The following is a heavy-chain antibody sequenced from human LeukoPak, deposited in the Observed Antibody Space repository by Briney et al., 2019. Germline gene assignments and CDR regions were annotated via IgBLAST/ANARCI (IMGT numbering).Heavy chain of an antibody. V-gene: IGHV4-4*07. D-gene: IGHD2-15*01. J-gene: IGHJ4*02. Sequence: PSETLSLTCTVSGASINSHYWSWIRRPAGKGLEWIGRIYISGSTNYNSSLQSRVTMSVDTSKNQFSLNLSSVTAADTAVYYCARALNPLPGTYYFDYWGQGTLVTVSS. CDR3: ARALNPLPGTYYFDY. CDR2: IYISGST. CDR1: GASINSHY.